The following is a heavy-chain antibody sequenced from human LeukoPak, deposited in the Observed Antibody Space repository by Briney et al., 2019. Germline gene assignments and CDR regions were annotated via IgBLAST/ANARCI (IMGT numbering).Heavy chain of an antibody. V-gene: IGHV4-59*08. CDR1: GGSIGSYY. CDR2: IYYSGST. D-gene: IGHD6-19*01. Sequence: SETLSLTCTVSGGSIGSYYWSWIRQPPGKGLEWIGYIYYSGSTNYNPSLKSRVTISVDTSKNQFSLKVSSVTAADTAVYYCARQIHGSTSGWRFDYWGQGALVTVSS. CDR3: ARQIHGSTSGWRFDY. J-gene: IGHJ4*02.